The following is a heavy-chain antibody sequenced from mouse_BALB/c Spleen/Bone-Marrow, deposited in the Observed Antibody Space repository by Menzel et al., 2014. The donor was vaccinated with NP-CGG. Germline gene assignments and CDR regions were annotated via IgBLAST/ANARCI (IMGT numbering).Heavy chain of an antibody. CDR2: IHPSASET. V-gene: IGHV1-74*04. D-gene: IGHD2-2*01. Sequence: LVESGAELVRPGASVKLSCKASGYSFTSYWMNWVMQRLGQGLEWIGMIHPSASETWFNQTFKDKATLTVDKSSSTAYMQHSSPASEDSALYYCARFPVYGNDVTWFAYWGQGTRVTVSA. CDR1: GYSFTSYW. CDR3: ARFPVYGNDVTWFAY. J-gene: IGHJ3*01.